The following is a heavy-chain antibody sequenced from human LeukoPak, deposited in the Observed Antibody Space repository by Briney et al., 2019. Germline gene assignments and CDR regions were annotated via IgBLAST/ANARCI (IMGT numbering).Heavy chain of an antibody. D-gene: IGHD2-15*01. Sequence: ASVKVSCKASGYTFTSYDINWVRQVTGQGLEWMGWMNPNNGNTGYVQKFQGRVTMTRDTSIGTAYMEVSRLRSDDTAVYYCARDRYCSGGSCYAFFDYWGQGTLVTVSS. CDR1: GYTFTSYD. V-gene: IGHV1-8*01. CDR2: MNPNNGNT. J-gene: IGHJ4*02. CDR3: ARDRYCSGGSCYAFFDY.